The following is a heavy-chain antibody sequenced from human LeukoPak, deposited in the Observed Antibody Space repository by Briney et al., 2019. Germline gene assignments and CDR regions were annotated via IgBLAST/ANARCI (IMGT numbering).Heavy chain of an antibody. CDR1: GFTVSSNY. CDR3: ARDTAAAGFDY. CDR2: IYSGGST. J-gene: IGHJ4*02. V-gene: IGHV3-53*04. Sequence: GGSLRLSCAASGFTVSSNYMSWVRQAPGKGLEWVSVIYSGGSTYYADSVKGRFTISGHNSKNTLYLQMNSLRAEDTAVYYCARDTAAAGFDYWGQGTLVTVSS. D-gene: IGHD6-13*01.